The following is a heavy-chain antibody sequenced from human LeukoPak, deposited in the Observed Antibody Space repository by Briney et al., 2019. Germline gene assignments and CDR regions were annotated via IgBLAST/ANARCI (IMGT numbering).Heavy chain of an antibody. D-gene: IGHD1-26*01. CDR2: IYYSGST. Sequence: SETLSLTCTVSGGSINTYFWSWIRQPPGKGLEWIGYIYYSGSTNYNPPLKSRVTISVDTSKNQFSLKLSSVTAADTAVYYCARSAGGASFYYWGQGTLVTVSS. CDR3: ARSAGGASFYY. V-gene: IGHV4-59*01. J-gene: IGHJ4*02. CDR1: GGSINTYF.